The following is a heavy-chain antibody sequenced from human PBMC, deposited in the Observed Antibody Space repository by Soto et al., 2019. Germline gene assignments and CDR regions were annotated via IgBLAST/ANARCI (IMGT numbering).Heavy chain of an antibody. CDR3: AIGGVWQQLTSPEDAFDI. CDR2: LIPIFGTA. V-gene: IGHV1-69*01. CDR1: GGTFSSYA. Sequence: QVQLVQSGAEVKKPGSSVKVSCKASGGTFSSYAISWVRQAPGQGLEWMGGLIPIFGTANYAQKFQGRVTITADESTSTAYMELSSLRSEDTAVYYCAIGGVWQQLTSPEDAFDIWGQGTMVTVSS. J-gene: IGHJ3*02. D-gene: IGHD6-13*01.